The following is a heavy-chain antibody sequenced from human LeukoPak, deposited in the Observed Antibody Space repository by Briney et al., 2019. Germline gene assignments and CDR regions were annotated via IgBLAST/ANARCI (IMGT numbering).Heavy chain of an antibody. Sequence: PGGSLRLSCAASRFRFSGYVMSWVRQAPGKGLEYVSSIDFSYDGASYYADSVKGRFTISRDNSKNTLFLQMNSLRVEDTAFYYCARVDSGNYDYWGQGTLLTVSS. V-gene: IGHV3-23*01. CDR1: RFRFSGYV. CDR2: IDFSYDGAS. J-gene: IGHJ4*02. CDR3: ARVDSGNYDY. D-gene: IGHD1-26*01.